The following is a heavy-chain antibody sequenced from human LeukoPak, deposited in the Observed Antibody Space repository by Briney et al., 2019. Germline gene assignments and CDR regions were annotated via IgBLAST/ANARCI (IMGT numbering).Heavy chain of an antibody. J-gene: IGHJ4*02. D-gene: IGHD4-17*01. CDR3: ARGATVTIYDY. CDR1: GFTFSNYG. CDR2: ISYDGSNK. V-gene: IGHV3-30*03. Sequence: GGSLRLSCAASGFTFSNYGMHWVRQAPGKGLEWVAVISYDGSNKYYADSVKGRFTISRDNSKNTLYLQMNSLRAEDTAVYYCARGATVTIYDYWGQGTLVTVSS.